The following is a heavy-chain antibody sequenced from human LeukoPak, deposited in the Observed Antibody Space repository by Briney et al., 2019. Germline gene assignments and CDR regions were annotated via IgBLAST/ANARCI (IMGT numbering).Heavy chain of an antibody. CDR3: ARLGGNSSSGWFDP. V-gene: IGHV4-34*01. CDR2: INHSGDT. D-gene: IGHD4-23*01. CDR1: GGSLSGYF. J-gene: IGHJ5*02. Sequence: PSETLSLTCAVYGGSLSGYFWIWSRQTPGQGLEWIGDINHSGDTNYNASLKSRVTISVDTSKNQFSLNLTSVTAADTAVYYCARLGGNSSSGWFDPWGQGTLVTVSS.